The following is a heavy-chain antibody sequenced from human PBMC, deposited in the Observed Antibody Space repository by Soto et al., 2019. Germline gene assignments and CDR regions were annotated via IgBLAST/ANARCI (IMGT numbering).Heavy chain of an antibody. CDR3: ARQARRSELRDY. J-gene: IGHJ4*02. Sequence: QLQLQESGPGLVEPSETLSLTCTVSGGSICSSSYYWGWIRQPPGKGLEWIGSIYYSGSTYYNPSLKSRVTISVDTSKNQFSLKLSSVTAADTAVYYCARQARRSELRDYWGQVTLVTVSS. V-gene: IGHV4-39*01. D-gene: IGHD1-26*01. CDR1: GGSICSSSYY. CDR2: IYYSGST.